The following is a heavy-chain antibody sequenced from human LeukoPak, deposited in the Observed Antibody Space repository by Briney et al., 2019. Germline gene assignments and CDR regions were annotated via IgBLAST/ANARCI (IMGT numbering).Heavy chain of an antibody. CDR3: AKGSSVYGSSADDY. J-gene: IGHJ4*02. Sequence: GGSLRLSCAASGFTFSSYAMTWVRQAPGKGLEWVSSFSGGGGSTYYADSVKGRFTISRDNSKNTLYLQMNSLRAEDTAVYYCAKGSSVYGSSADDYWGQGTLVTVSS. CDR1: GFTFSSYA. D-gene: IGHD6-6*01. CDR2: FSGGGGST. V-gene: IGHV3-23*01.